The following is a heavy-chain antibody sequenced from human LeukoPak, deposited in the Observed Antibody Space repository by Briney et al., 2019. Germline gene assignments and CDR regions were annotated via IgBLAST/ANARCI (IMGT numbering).Heavy chain of an antibody. J-gene: IGHJ6*03. CDR2: ISSNGGST. Sequence: GGSLRLSCAASGFTFSSYAMHWVRQAPGKGLEYVSAISSNGGSTYYANSVKGRFTISRDNSKNTLYLQMGSLRAEDMAVYYCSRGIAGGDYYMDVWXKGTTVTVSS. CDR3: SRGIAGGDYYMDV. D-gene: IGHD6-13*01. V-gene: IGHV3-64*01. CDR1: GFTFSSYA.